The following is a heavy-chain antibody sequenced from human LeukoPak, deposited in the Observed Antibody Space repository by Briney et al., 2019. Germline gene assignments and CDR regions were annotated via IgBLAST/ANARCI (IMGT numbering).Heavy chain of an antibody. CDR2: VHYTGRA. CDR3: AREPDA. J-gene: IGHJ5*02. CDR1: GDSISGSNYH. Sequence: SGTLSLTCTVSGDSISGSNYHWGWIRQPPGKGLEWLGTVHYTGRAFYNPSLRGRTTVSVDTSKNEFSLKLTSVTAADTAVYYCAREPDAWGQGILVIVSS. V-gene: IGHV4-39*07.